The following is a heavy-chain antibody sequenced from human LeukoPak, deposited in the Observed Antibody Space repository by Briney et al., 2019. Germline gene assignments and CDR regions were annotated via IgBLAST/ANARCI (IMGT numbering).Heavy chain of an antibody. CDR3: AKSRGGRDKYYFDH. CDR1: GLSFDDYG. J-gene: IGHJ4*02. Sequence: PGRSLRLSCAASGLSFDDYGMHWVRQVPGKGLEWVSGISWNSGSIGYADSVKGRFTISRDNAKNSLYLQMSSLRAEDTALYYCAKSRGGRDKYYFDHWGQGTRVTVSS. V-gene: IGHV3-9*01. D-gene: IGHD2-15*01. CDR2: ISWNSGSI.